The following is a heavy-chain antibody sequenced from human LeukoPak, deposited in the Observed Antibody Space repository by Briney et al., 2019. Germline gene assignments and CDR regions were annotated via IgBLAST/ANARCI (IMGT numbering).Heavy chain of an antibody. V-gene: IGHV3-23*01. Sequence: GGSLRLSCAASGFTFSSYGMSWVRQAPGKGLEWVSAISGSGGSTYYADSVKGRFTISRDNSKNTLYLQMNSLRAEDTAVYYCAKGPYGDYAAYFDYWGQGTLVTVSS. CDR3: AKGPYGDYAAYFDY. J-gene: IGHJ4*02. CDR2: ISGSGGST. CDR1: GFTFSSYG. D-gene: IGHD4-17*01.